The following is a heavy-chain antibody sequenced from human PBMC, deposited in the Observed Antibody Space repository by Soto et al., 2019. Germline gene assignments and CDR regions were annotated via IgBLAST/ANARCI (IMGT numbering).Heavy chain of an antibody. Sequence: LRLSCAASGFTFTRYSMNRVRQAPGKGLEWVSSISSTTNYIYYGDSMKGRFTISRDNAKNSLYLEMNSLRAEDTAVYYCARESEDLTSNFDYWGQGTLVTVSS. V-gene: IGHV3-21*06. CDR2: ISSTTNYI. CDR1: GFTFTRYS. CDR3: ARESEDLTSNFDY. J-gene: IGHJ4*02.